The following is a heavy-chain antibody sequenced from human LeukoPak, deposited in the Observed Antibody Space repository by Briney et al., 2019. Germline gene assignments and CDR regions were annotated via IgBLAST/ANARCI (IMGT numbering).Heavy chain of an antibody. Sequence: SETLSLTCTVSGGSISSYYWSWIRQPPGKGLEWIGVYHVGTTDYNPSLKSRVTISVDRSKNQMSLKLSSVTAADTAVFYCARCLGFLIGSSWYPDAFDIWGQGTMVTVSS. CDR3: ARCLGFLIGSSWYPDAFDI. D-gene: IGHD6-13*01. V-gene: IGHV4-59*08. CDR1: GGSISSYY. CDR2: VYHVGTT. J-gene: IGHJ3*02.